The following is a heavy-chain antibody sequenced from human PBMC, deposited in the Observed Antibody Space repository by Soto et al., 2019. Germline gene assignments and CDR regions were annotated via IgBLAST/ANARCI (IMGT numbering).Heavy chain of an antibody. CDR1: GFTFSSYW. J-gene: IGHJ4*02. Sequence: GGSLRLSCAASGFTFSSYWMHWVRQSPGKGLMWVSRINNDGSSRSYADSVKGRFTISRDNAKNTLYLQVNSLRAEDTAMYYCSRDATTGYSAAGDYWGQGTLVTVSS. V-gene: IGHV3-74*01. CDR2: INNDGSSR. CDR3: SRDATTGYSAAGDY. D-gene: IGHD1-26*01.